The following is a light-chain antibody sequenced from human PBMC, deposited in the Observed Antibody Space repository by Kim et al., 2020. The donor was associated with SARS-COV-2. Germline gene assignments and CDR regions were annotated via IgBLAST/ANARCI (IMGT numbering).Light chain of an antibody. CDR3: KSRDSSSTVI. Sequence: SSELTQDPAVSVALGQTVRITCQGDSLRRYYASWYQQKPGQAPVLVISGKNNRPSGIPDRFSGSTSGNTASLTITGAQAEEEADYYCKSRDSSSTVIFGGGTQLTVL. CDR2: GKN. CDR1: SLRRYY. V-gene: IGLV3-19*01. J-gene: IGLJ2*01.